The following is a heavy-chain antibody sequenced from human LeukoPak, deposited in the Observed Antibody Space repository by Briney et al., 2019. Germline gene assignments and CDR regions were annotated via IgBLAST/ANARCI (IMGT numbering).Heavy chain of an antibody. J-gene: IGHJ5*02. V-gene: IGHV3-11*06. CDR2: ISSSSSYT. CDR1: GFTFSDYY. Sequence: PGGSLRLSCAASGFTFSDYYMSWIRQAPGKGLEWVSYISSSSSYTNYADSVKGRFTISRDNAKNSLYLQMNSLRAEDTAVYYCAREKIPPTNGFDPWGQGTLVTVSS. CDR3: AREKIPPTNGFDP.